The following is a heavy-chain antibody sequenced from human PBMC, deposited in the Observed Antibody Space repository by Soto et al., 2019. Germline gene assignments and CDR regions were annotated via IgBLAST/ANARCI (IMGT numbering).Heavy chain of an antibody. CDR3: ARDILSGLRGPLDY. Sequence: GASVKVSCKASGYTFTSYAMHWVRQAPGQRLEWMGWINAGNGSTKYSQKFQGRVTITRDTSASTAYMELSSLRSEDTAVYYCARDILSGLRGPLDYWGQGTLVTVSS. CDR1: GYTFTSYA. D-gene: IGHD4-17*01. CDR2: INAGNGST. V-gene: IGHV1-3*01. J-gene: IGHJ4*02.